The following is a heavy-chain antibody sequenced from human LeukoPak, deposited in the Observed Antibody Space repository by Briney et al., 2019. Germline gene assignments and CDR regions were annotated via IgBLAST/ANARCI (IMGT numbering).Heavy chain of an antibody. J-gene: IGHJ3*01. Sequence: SETLSLTCSISGGSIGSSFWNWIRLSPEKGLEWIGYISYSGRTNYSPSLKSRVTISIDTSKNQLSLTLSSVTAADTALYYCARDQSGTYYTFDVWGQGTMVSVSA. D-gene: IGHD1-26*01. V-gene: IGHV4-59*13. CDR3: ARDQSGTYYTFDV. CDR1: GGSIGSSF. CDR2: ISYSGRT.